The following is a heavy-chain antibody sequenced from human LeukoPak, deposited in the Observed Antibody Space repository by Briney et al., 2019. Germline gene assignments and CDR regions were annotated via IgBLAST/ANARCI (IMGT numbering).Heavy chain of an antibody. J-gene: IGHJ3*02. D-gene: IGHD3-10*01. Sequence: PSETLSLTCAVYGGSFSGYYWSWIRQPPGKGLEWIGEINHSGSTNYNPSLKSRVTISVDTSKNQFSLKLSSVTAADAAVYYCARDVWSLGYYGSGPSGDAFDIWGQGTMVTVSS. CDR2: INHSGST. CDR1: GGSFSGYY. V-gene: IGHV4-34*01. CDR3: ARDVWSLGYYGSGPSGDAFDI.